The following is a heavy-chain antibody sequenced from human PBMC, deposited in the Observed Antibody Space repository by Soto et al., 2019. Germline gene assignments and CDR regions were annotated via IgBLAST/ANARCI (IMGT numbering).Heavy chain of an antibody. CDR2: IIPILGTA. J-gene: IGHJ1*01. CDR1: GGTFSSYA. Sequence: QVQLVQSGAEVKKPGSSVKVSCKASGGTFSSYAISWVRQAPGQGLEWMGGIIPILGTANYAQKFQGRVTITADDSTSTAYMELSSLRSEDTAVYYCAREGYSSSSGPEYFQHWGQGTLVTVSS. CDR3: AREGYSSSSGPEYFQH. V-gene: IGHV1-69*12. D-gene: IGHD6-6*01.